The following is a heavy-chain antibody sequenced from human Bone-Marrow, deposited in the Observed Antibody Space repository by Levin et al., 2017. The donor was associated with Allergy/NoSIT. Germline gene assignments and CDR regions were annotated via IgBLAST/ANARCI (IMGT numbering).Heavy chain of an antibody. D-gene: IGHD4-17*01. CDR2: ISSSSSYI. CDR1: GFTFSSYS. CDR3: ARGGYYGDYVGGNGRYYGMDV. J-gene: IGHJ6*02. V-gene: IGHV3-21*01. Sequence: GGSLRLSCAASGFTFSSYSMNWVRQAPGKGLEWVSSISSSSSYIYYADSVKGRFTISRDNAKNSLYLQMNSLRAEDTAVYYCARGGYYGDYVGGNGRYYGMDVWGQGTTVTVSS.